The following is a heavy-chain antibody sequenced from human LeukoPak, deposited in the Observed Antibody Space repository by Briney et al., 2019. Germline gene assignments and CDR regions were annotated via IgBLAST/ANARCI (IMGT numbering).Heavy chain of an antibody. CDR3: ARTTTQRVKDYYYYYMDV. CDR1: GGSISSYY. V-gene: IGHV4-59*01. CDR2: IYYSGST. Sequence: SETLSLTCTVSGGSISSYYWSWIRQPPGKGLEWIGYIYYSGSTNYNPSLKSRVTISVDTSKNQFSLKLSSVTAADTAVYYCARTTTQRVKDYYYYYMDVWGKGTTVTVSS. D-gene: IGHD1-1*01. J-gene: IGHJ6*03.